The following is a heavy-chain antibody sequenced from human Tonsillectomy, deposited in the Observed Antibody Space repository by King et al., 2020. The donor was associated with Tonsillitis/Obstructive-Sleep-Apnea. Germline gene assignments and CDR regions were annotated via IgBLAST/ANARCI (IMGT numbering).Heavy chain of an antibody. V-gene: IGHV3-30*03. CDR1: GFTFSSYG. CDR3: ATDPRIVGEPPAFGFAY. Sequence: VQLVESGGGVVQPGRSLRLSCAASGFTFSSYGMHWVRQAPGKGLEWVAVISYDGSNKYYADSVKGRFTISRDNSKSTLYLQMNSLRAEDTAVYYCATDPRIVGEPPAFGFAYWGQGPLVTVSS. CDR2: ISYDGSNK. D-gene: IGHD2-2*01. J-gene: IGHJ4*02.